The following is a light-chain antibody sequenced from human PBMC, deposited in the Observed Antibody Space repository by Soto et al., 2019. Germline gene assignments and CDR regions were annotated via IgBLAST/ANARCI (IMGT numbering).Light chain of an antibody. CDR2: EVN. J-gene: IGLJ1*01. CDR1: SRDIGYYDY. V-gene: IGLV2-8*01. Sequence: QSALTQPPSASGSPGQSVTISCTGTSRDIGYYDYVSWYQQHPGNAPKLIIYEVNKRPSGIPDRFSGSKSGNTASLTVSGLQSEDETNYYCSSYGGTNSYVFGTGTKLTVL. CDR3: SSYGGTNSYV.